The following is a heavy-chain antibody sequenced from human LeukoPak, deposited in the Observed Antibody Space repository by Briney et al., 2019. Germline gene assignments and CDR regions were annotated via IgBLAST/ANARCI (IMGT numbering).Heavy chain of an antibody. CDR3: ARDTDTAMIAGVDY. J-gene: IGHJ4*02. CDR1: EFTFSSYS. CDR2: ISTSSSYI. D-gene: IGHD5-18*01. Sequence: PGGSLRLSCAASEFTFSSYSLNWVRQAPGKGLEWVSSISTSSSYIYYADSVMGRFTISRDNAKNSLYLQMNSLTAEDTAVYYCARDTDTAMIAGVDYWGQGTLVTVSS. V-gene: IGHV3-21*01.